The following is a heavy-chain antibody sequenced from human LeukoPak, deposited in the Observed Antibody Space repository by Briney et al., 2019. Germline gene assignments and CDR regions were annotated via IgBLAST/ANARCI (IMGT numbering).Heavy chain of an antibody. D-gene: IGHD6-13*01. Sequence: SETLSLTCTVSGGSIRRSNFYWSWVRQPLGKGLEWIGSIFYGATTNTTSNPSLASRVTISVDTSKNQFSLKLISVTAADAAIYYCASDRSISWYYFWGQGTLVTVSS. CDR2: IFYGATT. V-gene: IGHV4-39*01. CDR1: GGSIRRSNFY. J-gene: IGHJ4*02. CDR3: ASDRSISWYYF.